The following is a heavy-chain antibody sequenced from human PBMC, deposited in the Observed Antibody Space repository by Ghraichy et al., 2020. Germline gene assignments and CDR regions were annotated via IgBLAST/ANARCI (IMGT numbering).Heavy chain of an antibody. CDR2: IYYTGNT. CDR3: ARGKTGGSLYGNYFDF. V-gene: IGHV4-59*08. CDR1: GGSITSSY. J-gene: IGHJ4*02. Sequence: TLSLTCTVSGGSITSSYWSWIRQPPGKGLEWIGMIYYTGNTNYNPSLKSRVAISADTSKNRFFLQLTSVTAADTAVYFCARGKTGGSLYGNYFDFWGPGTLVTVS. D-gene: IGHD2-15*01.